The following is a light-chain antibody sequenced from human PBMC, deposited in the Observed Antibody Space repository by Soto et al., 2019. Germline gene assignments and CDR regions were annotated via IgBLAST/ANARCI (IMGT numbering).Light chain of an antibody. J-gene: IGKJ4*01. CDR2: GAS. Sequence: EIVITQSPATLSVSPGERATLSCRASQSVNSYLAWYQQKPGQSPGLLIYGASIRATGIPARFSGSGSGTEFTLTISSLQSEDFAVYYCQQYKNWPPLTFGGGTKVEIK. CDR3: QQYKNWPPLT. V-gene: IGKV3D-15*01. CDR1: QSVNSY.